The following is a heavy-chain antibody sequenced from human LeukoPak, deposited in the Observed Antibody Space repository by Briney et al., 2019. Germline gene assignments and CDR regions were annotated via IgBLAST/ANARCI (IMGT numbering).Heavy chain of an antibody. CDR2: IYYSGST. Sequence: PSETLSLTCTVSGGSTSSHYWCWIRQPPGKGLEWIGYIYYSGSTNYNPSLKSRVTISVDTSKNQFSLKLSSVTAADTAVYYCARDLRGYQYFDYWGQGTLVTVSS. CDR1: GGSTSSHY. CDR3: ARDLRGYQYFDY. J-gene: IGHJ4*02. D-gene: IGHD3-22*01. V-gene: IGHV4-59*11.